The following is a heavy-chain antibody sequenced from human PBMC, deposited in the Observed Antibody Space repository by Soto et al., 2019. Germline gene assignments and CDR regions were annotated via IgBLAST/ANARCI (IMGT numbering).Heavy chain of an antibody. Sequence: GGSLRLSCAASGFTFTSYAMTWVRQAPGKGLEWVSVISFSGGSTDYADSVKGRFTISRDNSKNTLYLQMNSLRADDTALYYCAKSSGSYGNAYYGMDVWGQGTTVTVSS. CDR3: AKSSGSYGNAYYGMDV. CDR1: GFTFTSYA. J-gene: IGHJ6*02. D-gene: IGHD1-26*01. CDR2: ISFSGGST. V-gene: IGHV3-23*01.